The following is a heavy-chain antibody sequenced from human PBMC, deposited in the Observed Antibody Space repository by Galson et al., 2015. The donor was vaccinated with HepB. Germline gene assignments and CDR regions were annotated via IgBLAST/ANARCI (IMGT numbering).Heavy chain of an antibody. D-gene: IGHD2-15*01. J-gene: IGHJ4*02. CDR1: GYTSTNYH. CDR3: ARELVATYYFDY. CDR2: INPNDGAT. V-gene: IGHV1-46*01. Sequence: SVKVSCKASGYTSTNYHIHWVRQAPGQGLEWMGIINPNDGATSYPQKFQGRVTMTRDTSTSTVYMDLSSLRSEDTAVYYCARELVATYYFDYWGQATLVTVPS.